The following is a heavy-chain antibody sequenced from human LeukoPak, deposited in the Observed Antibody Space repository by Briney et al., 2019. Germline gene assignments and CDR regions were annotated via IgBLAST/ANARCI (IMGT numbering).Heavy chain of an antibody. CDR3: AKEIAAAGPDYYYYGMDV. D-gene: IGHD6-13*01. CDR1: GFPFSSYG. V-gene: IGHV3-30*18. J-gene: IGHJ6*02. Sequence: PGRSLRLSCAASGFPFSSYGIHWVRQAPGKGLEWVAVISYDGANKYYADSVKGRFTISRDNSKNTLYLQMNSLRAEDTAVYYCAKEIAAAGPDYYYYGMDVWGQGTTVTVSS. CDR2: ISYDGANK.